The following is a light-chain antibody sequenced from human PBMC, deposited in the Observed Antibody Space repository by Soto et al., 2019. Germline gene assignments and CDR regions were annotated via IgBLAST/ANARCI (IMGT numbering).Light chain of an antibody. CDR3: SSYAGAVA. V-gene: IGLV2-23*01. J-gene: IGLJ2*01. CDR1: SSDVGTYNL. CDR2: EGS. Sequence: QSALTQPASVSGSPGQSITISCTGTSSDVGTYNLVSWYQHHPGKAPKLMIYEGSNRPSGVSHRFSGSQSGNTASLTISGLQAEDEAGYYCSSYAGAVAFGGGTKLTVL.